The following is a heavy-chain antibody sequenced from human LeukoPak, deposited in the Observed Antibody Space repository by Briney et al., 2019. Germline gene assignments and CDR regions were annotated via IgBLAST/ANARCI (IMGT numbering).Heavy chain of an antibody. CDR1: GYTLTELS. CDR3: ATRRLYYDSSGYRWDY. Sequence: ASVKVSCKVSGYTLTELSMHWVRQAPGKGLEWMGGFDPEDGETIYAQKFQGRVTMTEDTSTDTAYTELSSLRSEDTAVYYCATRRLYYDSSGYRWDYWGQGTLVTVSS. CDR2: FDPEDGET. V-gene: IGHV1-24*01. J-gene: IGHJ4*02. D-gene: IGHD3-22*01.